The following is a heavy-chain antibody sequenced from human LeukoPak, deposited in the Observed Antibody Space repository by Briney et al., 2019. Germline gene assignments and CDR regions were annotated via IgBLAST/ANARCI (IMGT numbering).Heavy chain of an antibody. CDR3: AVSSIVLMVYAPYYYYGMDV. Sequence: ASVKVSCKASGYTFTSYDINWVRQATRQGLEWMGWMNPNSGNTGYAQKFQGRVTMTRNNSISTAYMELSSLRSEDTAVYYCAVSSIVLMVYAPYYYYGMDVWGQGTTVTVSS. CDR2: MNPNSGNT. V-gene: IGHV1-8*01. CDR1: GYTFTSYD. J-gene: IGHJ6*02. D-gene: IGHD2-8*01.